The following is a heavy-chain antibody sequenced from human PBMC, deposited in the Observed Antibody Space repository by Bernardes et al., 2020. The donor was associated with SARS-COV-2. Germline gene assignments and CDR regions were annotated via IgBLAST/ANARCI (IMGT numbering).Heavy chain of an antibody. CDR2: IWYDGSNK. Sequence: GGSLRLSCAASGFTFSSYGMHWVRQAPGKGLEWVAVIWYDGSNKYYADSVKGRFTISRDNSKNTLYLQMNSLRAEDTAVYYCARGAEGDYVRYYYYYGMDVWGQGTTVTVSS. J-gene: IGHJ6*02. D-gene: IGHD4-17*01. CDR3: ARGAEGDYVRYYYYYGMDV. CDR1: GFTFSSYG. V-gene: IGHV3-33*01.